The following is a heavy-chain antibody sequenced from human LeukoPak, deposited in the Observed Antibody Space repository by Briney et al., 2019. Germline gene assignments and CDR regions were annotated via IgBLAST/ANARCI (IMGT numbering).Heavy chain of an antibody. CDR2: INPNSGGT. Sequence: ASVKVSCKASGYTFTGYYMHWVRQAPGQGLEWMGWINPNSGGTNYAQKFQGRVTMTRDTSISTAYMELSRLRSDDTAVSYCATTPPQWLVPPSYYYGMDVWGQGTTVTVSS. CDR3: ATTPPQWLVPPSYYYGMDV. V-gene: IGHV1-2*02. CDR1: GYTFTGYY. J-gene: IGHJ6*02. D-gene: IGHD6-19*01.